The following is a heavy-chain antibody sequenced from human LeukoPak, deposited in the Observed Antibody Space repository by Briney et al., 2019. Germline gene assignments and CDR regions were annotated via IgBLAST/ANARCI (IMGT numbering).Heavy chain of an antibody. CDR3: AKRGWDCSGGSCYDY. CDR2: IYPGVSDT. V-gene: IGHV5-51*01. CDR1: GYSFTSYW. Sequence: GGSLKISCKGSGYSFTSYWIGGVRRMPGKGLEWMGIIYPGVSDTRYSPSFQGQVTISANKSISTANLQWSSLKASDTAMYSCAKRGWDCSGGSCYDYWGREPWSPSPQ. J-gene: IGHJ4*02. D-gene: IGHD2-15*01.